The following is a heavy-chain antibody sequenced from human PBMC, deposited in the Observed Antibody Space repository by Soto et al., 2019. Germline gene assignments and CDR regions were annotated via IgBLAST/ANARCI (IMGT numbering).Heavy chain of an antibody. CDR3: ARIGVIQSAHAFDI. J-gene: IGHJ3*02. Sequence: GGSLRLSCAASGFTFSDYYMSWIRQAPGKGLEWVSYISSSGSTIYYADSVKGRFTISRNNAKNSLYLQMNSLRAEDTAVYYCARIGVIQSAHAFDIWGQGTMVTVSS. CDR1: GFTFSDYY. CDR2: ISSSGSTI. V-gene: IGHV3-11*01.